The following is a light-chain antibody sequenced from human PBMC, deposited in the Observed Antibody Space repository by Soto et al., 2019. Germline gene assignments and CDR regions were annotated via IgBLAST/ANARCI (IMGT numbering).Light chain of an antibody. V-gene: IGKV1-6*01. CDR3: LQDHKSPLT. CDR2: AAS. J-gene: IGKJ1*01. Sequence: AIQMTQSPSSLSASVGDRVTITCRASQGIKNDLGLYQQKPGKAPNLLIYAASSLQSGVPSRFSGSGSGTDFTLTITSLQPEDSATYYCLQDHKSPLTFGQGTKVEIK. CDR1: QGIKND.